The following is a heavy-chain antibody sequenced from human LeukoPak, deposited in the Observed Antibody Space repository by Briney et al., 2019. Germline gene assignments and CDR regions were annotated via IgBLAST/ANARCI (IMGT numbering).Heavy chain of an antibody. J-gene: IGHJ4*02. Sequence: GGSLRLSCAASGFTFSAYEMNWVRQAPGKGLEWVAVISYDGSNKYYADSVKGRFTISRDNSKNTLYLQMNSLRAEDTAVYYCAKVAVAAPEDYWGQGTLVTVSS. D-gene: IGHD6-19*01. CDR2: ISYDGSNK. CDR3: AKVAVAAPEDY. CDR1: GFTFSAYE. V-gene: IGHV3-30*18.